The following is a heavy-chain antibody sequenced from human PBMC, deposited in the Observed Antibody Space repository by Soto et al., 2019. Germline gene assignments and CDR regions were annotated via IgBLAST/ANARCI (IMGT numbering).Heavy chain of an antibody. CDR1: GFTFSSYG. D-gene: IGHD2-15*01. CDR2: IWYDGSNK. CDR3: AKDSRYCSGGSCPLFDY. J-gene: IGHJ4*02. V-gene: IGHV3-33*06. Sequence: PGGSLRLSCAASGFTFSSYGMHWVRQAPGKGLEWVAVIWYDGSNKYYADSVKGRFTISRDNSKNTLYLQMNSLRAEDTAVYYCAKDSRYCSGGSCPLFDYWGQGTLVTVSS.